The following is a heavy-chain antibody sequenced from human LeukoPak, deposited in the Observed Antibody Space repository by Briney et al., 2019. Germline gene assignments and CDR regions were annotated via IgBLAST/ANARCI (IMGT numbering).Heavy chain of an antibody. CDR3: ARDYRVVTFDY. Sequence: GGSLRLSCAASGFTFSSYSMNWVRQAPGQGLEWVSSISSSSSYIYYADSVKGRFTISRDNAKNSLYLQMNSLRAEDTAVYYCARDYRVVTFDYWGQGTLVTVSS. CDR2: ISSSSSYI. CDR1: GFTFSSYS. V-gene: IGHV3-21*01. J-gene: IGHJ4*02. D-gene: IGHD2-21*02.